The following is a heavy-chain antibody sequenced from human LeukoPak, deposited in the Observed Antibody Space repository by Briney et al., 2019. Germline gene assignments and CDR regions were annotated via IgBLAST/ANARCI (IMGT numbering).Heavy chain of an antibody. V-gene: IGHV3-9*01. D-gene: IGHD6-19*01. J-gene: IGHJ4*02. CDR3: AKSLSSGLIYFDY. Sequence: GGSLRLSCAASGFTFDDDAMHWVRQAPGKGLEWVSGISWNSGSIGYADSVKGQFTISRDNAKNSLYLQMNSLRAEDTALYYCAKSLSSGLIYFDYWGQGTLVTVSS. CDR1: GFTFDDDA. CDR2: ISWNSGSI.